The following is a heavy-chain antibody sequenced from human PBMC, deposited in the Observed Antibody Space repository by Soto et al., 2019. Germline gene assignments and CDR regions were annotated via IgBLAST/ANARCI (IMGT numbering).Heavy chain of an antibody. CDR1: GFTFSDYY. J-gene: IGHJ6*03. V-gene: IGHV3-11*01. Sequence: PGGSLRLSCAASGFTFSDYYMSWIRQAPGKGLEWVSYISSSGSTIYYADSVKGRFTISRVNAKNSLYLQMNSLRAEDTAVYYCARDLLGLDGDYGGMVDYYYMDAWGKGTTVTVSS. CDR3: ARDLLGLDGDYGGMVDYYYMDA. D-gene: IGHD4-17*01. CDR2: ISSSGSTI.